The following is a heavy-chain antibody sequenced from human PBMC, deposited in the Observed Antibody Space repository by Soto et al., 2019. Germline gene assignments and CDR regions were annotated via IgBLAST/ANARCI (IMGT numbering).Heavy chain of an antibody. J-gene: IGHJ6*02. D-gene: IGHD3-16*02. CDR1: GFTFSGSA. CDR2: IRSKANSYAT. Sequence: QPGGSLRLSCAASGFTFSGSAMHWVRQASGKGLEWVGRIRSKANSYATAYAASVKGRFTISRDDSKNTAYLQMNSLKTEDTAVYYCTRQLKGRYEGNYYGMDVWGQGTTVTVSS. CDR3: TRQLKGRYEGNYYGMDV. V-gene: IGHV3-73*01.